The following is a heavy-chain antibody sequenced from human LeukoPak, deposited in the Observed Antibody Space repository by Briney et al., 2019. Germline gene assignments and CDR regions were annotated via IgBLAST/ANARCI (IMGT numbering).Heavy chain of an antibody. D-gene: IGHD6-19*01. Sequence: GGSLRLSCAASGFTFSSYGMHWVRQAPGKGLEWVAFMRYDGSNKYYADSVKGRFTISRDNSKNTLYLQMNSLRAEDTAVYYCAKDLEFRAVAGTGGDYWGQGTLVTVSS. CDR3: AKDLEFRAVAGTGGDY. J-gene: IGHJ4*02. CDR1: GFTFSSYG. V-gene: IGHV3-30*02. CDR2: MRYDGSNK.